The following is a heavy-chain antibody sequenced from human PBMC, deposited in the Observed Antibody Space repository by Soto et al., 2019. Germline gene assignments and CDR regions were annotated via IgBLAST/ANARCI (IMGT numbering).Heavy chain of an antibody. Sequence: GGSLRLSCAASGFTFSSYTLNWVRQAPGKGLEWVSYISSGGSYIYLADSVRGRFTISRDDAKNLLDLHMNSLRAEDTAVYYCARDQGPYSDILTGSYKGAFDIWGQGTMVTVSS. V-gene: IGHV3-21*06. J-gene: IGHJ3*02. CDR1: GFTFSSYT. CDR3: ARDQGPYSDILTGSYKGAFDI. CDR2: ISSGGSYI. D-gene: IGHD3-9*01.